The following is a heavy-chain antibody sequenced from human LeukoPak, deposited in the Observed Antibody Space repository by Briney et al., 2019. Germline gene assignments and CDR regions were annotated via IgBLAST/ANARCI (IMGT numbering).Heavy chain of an antibody. CDR1: GDTFSSFG. CDR3: ARDFYGSGSYGVY. D-gene: IGHD3-10*01. CDR2: ISAYNGNT. J-gene: IGHJ4*02. V-gene: IGHV1-18*01. Sequence: ASVKVSCKASGDTFSSFGFTWVRQAPGQGLEWMGWISAYNGNTNYAQKLQGRVTMTTDTSTSTAYMELRSLRSDDTAVYYCARDFYGSGSYGVYWGQGTLVTVSS.